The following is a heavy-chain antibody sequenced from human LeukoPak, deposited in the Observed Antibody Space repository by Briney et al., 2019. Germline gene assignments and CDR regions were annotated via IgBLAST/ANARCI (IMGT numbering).Heavy chain of an antibody. CDR3: ARDYCRSTSCHDVFDI. J-gene: IGHJ3*02. CDR1: GFTFSSYW. V-gene: IGHV3-7*01. Sequence: GGSLRLSCAASGFTFSSYWMSWVRQTPGRGLDGVANIKQDGSDKYYVDSVKGGFTIPIDNAKNSLYLQRKRVRPKNRAGYYCARDYCRSTSCHDVFDIWGEGTMVSVSS. D-gene: IGHD2-2*01. CDR2: IKQDGSDK.